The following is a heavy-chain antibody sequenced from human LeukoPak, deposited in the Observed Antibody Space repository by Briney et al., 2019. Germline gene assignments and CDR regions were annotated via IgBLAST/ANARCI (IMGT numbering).Heavy chain of an antibody. D-gene: IGHD6-13*01. CDR2: IYYSGNT. V-gene: IGHV4-59*11. CDR3: ARDGTEVVGTARRWFDP. J-gene: IGHJ5*02. CDR1: GGSISSHY. Sequence: PSETLSLTCTVSGGSISSHYWSWIRQSPGRGLEWIGPIYYSGNTNYNPSLKSRVTISVDTSKNQFSLKLSSVTAAGTAVYYCARDGTEVVGTARRWFDPWGQGTLVTVSS.